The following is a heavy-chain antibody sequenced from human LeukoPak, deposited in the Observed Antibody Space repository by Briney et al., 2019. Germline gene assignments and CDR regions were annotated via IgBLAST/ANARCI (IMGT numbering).Heavy chain of an antibody. D-gene: IGHD3-22*01. CDR2: INSDGSST. V-gene: IGHV3-74*01. CDR3: ARGRVVVMSGDAFDI. CDR1: GFTFSSYW. Sequence: GGSLRLSCAASGFTFSSYWMHWVRHAPGKGLVWVSRINSDGSSTSYADSVKGRFTISRDNAKNTLYLQMNSLRAEDTAVYYCARGRVVVMSGDAFDIWGQGTTVTVSS. J-gene: IGHJ3*02.